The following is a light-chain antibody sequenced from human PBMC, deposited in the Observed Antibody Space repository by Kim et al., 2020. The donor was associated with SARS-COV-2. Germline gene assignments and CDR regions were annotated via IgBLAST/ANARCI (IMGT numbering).Light chain of an antibody. Sequence: DIQMTQSPSSVSASVGDRVTITCRASQGISSWLAWYQQRPGKSPKLLISTASSLQSGVPSRFSGSGSGTDFTLTISGLQPDDFATYYCQQTNSFPITFGQGTRLEIK. J-gene: IGKJ5*01. CDR1: QGISSW. CDR3: QQTNSFPIT. CDR2: TAS. V-gene: IGKV1D-12*01.